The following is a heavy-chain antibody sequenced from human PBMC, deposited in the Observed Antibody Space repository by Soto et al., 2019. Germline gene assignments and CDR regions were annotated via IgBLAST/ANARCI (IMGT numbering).Heavy chain of an antibody. V-gene: IGHV5-51*01. Sequence: GESLKISCKGSGFSFTSYWIGWVRQMPGKGLECMGIIYPRDSDTRYNPSFQGQVTISVDESISTAYLQRSSLETSDTAIYYCARTGVSHALENWGQGTMVTVAS. D-gene: IGHD3-3*01. CDR3: ARTGVSHALEN. CDR2: IYPRDSDT. J-gene: IGHJ3*02. CDR1: GFSFTSYW.